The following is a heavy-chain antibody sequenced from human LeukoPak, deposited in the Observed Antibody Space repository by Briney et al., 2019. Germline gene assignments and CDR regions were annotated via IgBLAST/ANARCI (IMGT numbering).Heavy chain of an antibody. V-gene: IGHV4-34*01. J-gene: IGHJ6*02. Sequence: PSETLSLTCAVYGGSFSGYYWSWIRQPPGKGLEWIGEINHSGSTNYNPSLKSRVTISVGTSKNQFSLKLSSVTAADTAVYYCARGHYYGSGSYFYYYYGMDVWGQGTTVTVSS. D-gene: IGHD3-10*01. CDR1: GGSFSGYY. CDR2: INHSGST. CDR3: ARGHYYGSGSYFYYYYGMDV.